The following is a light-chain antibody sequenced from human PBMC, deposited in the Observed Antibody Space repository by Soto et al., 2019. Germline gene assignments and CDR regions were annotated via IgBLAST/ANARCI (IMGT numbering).Light chain of an antibody. Sequence: QAVVTQPPSVSGAPGQRVTISCTGSSSNIGAGYNVHWYQHLPGTVPKLLIYGNSNRPSGVPDRFSGSKSGTSASLAITGLLAEDEADYYCQSYDNRLSGHVIGTGTKVTVL. CDR2: GNS. CDR3: QSYDNRLSGHV. CDR1: SSNIGAGYN. V-gene: IGLV1-40*01. J-gene: IGLJ1*01.